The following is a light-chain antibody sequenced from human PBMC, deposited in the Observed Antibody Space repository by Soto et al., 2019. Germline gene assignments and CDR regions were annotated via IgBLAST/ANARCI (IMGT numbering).Light chain of an antibody. CDR2: EVS. J-gene: IGLJ1*01. V-gene: IGLV2-18*02. Sequence: ALTQPPSVSGSPGQSVTIYCTGTSSDVGSYNRVSWYQQPPGTAPKLMIYEVSNRPSGVPDRFSGSKSGNTASLTISGLQAEDEADYYCSSYTSSSTYVFGTGTKVTVL. CDR3: SSYTSSSTYV. CDR1: SSDVGSYNR.